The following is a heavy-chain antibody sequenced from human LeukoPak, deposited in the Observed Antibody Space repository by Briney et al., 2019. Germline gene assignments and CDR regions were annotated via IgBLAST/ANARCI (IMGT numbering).Heavy chain of an antibody. Sequence: ASVKVSCKASGYTFTAYDISWVRQATGQGLEWMGRMNPDSGNTDYAQKFQGRITMTRNTSISAAYMELSSLRSEDTAVYFCARGKVPGYCGGDCSGVFDMWGQGTVVTVSS. D-gene: IGHD2-21*02. CDR2: MNPDSGNT. J-gene: IGHJ3*02. V-gene: IGHV1-8*01. CDR3: ARGKVPGYCGGDCSGVFDM. CDR1: GYTFTAYD.